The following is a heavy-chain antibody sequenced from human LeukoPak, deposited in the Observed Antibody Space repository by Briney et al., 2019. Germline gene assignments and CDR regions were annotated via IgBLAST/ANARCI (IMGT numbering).Heavy chain of an antibody. Sequence: PSETLSLTCTVSGGSINGHYWTWIRQPPGKGLEWIGFVYDNGNTNYNSSLQSRVNISVDTSKNQFSLKMRSVTAPGTAIYYCAGLFRGVVTSNWFAPWGEGTLVTVSS. D-gene: IGHD3-3*01. CDR1: GGSINGHY. J-gene: IGHJ5*02. CDR2: VYDNGNT. CDR3: AGLFRGVVTSNWFAP. V-gene: IGHV4-59*11.